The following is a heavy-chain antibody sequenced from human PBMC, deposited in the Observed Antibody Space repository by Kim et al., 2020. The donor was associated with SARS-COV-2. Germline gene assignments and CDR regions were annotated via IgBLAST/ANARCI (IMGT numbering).Heavy chain of an antibody. Sequence: WGSLRLSCVASGFTFDTYAMSWVRQAPGKGLEWVSVICGNGGNKFYADSVRGRFTISRDNSKNTLSLRMNSLRDEDTALYYCAKVVGMDGYDFYYYYGM. V-gene: IGHV3-23*01. CDR1: GFTFDTYA. CDR3: AKVVGMDGYDFYYYYGM. CDR2: ICGNGGNK. D-gene: IGHD5-12*01. J-gene: IGHJ6*01.